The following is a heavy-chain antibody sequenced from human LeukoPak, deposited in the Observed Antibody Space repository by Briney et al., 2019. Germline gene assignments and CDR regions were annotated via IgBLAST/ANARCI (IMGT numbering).Heavy chain of an antibody. CDR1: GGSISTSSDS. CDR2: IYYSGTT. CDR3: ARAISYSSQPNWFDP. Sequence: SETLSLTCTVSGGSISTSSDSWGWIRQPPGKGLEYIGSIYYSGTTYYNPSLESRVTIFVDTSKNHFSLKLNSVTAADTAVYYCARAISYSSQPNWFDPWGQGTLVTVSS. D-gene: IGHD6-13*01. V-gene: IGHV4-39*02. J-gene: IGHJ5*02.